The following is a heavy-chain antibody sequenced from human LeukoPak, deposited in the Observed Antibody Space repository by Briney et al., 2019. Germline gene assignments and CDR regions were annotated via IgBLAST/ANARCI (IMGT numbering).Heavy chain of an antibody. Sequence: PGGSLRLSCAASGFTLSSYAMSWVRQGPGKGLEWVSAISVSGNTYHADSVKGRFAISRDSSKNTLYLQMNSLRAEDTAVYYCARDTFYDFWSGRGIEHWGQGTLVTVSS. D-gene: IGHD3-3*01. J-gene: IGHJ1*01. CDR1: GFTLSSYA. CDR2: ISVSGNT. V-gene: IGHV3-23*01. CDR3: ARDTFYDFWSGRGIEH.